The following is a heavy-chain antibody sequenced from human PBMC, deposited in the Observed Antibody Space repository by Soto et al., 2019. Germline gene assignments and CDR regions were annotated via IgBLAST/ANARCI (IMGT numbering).Heavy chain of an antibody. CDR1: GGTFSSYA. CDR2: IIPIFGTA. CDR3: ARNYDYVWGSYRSLDYYYGMDV. Sequence: QVQLVQSGAEVKKPGSSVKVSCKASGGTFSSYAISWVRQAPGQGLEWMGGIIPIFGTANYAQKFQGRVTITADESTRTAYMELSSLRSEDTAVYYCARNYDYVWGSYRSLDYYYGMDVWGQGTTVTVSS. D-gene: IGHD3-16*02. J-gene: IGHJ6*02. V-gene: IGHV1-69*01.